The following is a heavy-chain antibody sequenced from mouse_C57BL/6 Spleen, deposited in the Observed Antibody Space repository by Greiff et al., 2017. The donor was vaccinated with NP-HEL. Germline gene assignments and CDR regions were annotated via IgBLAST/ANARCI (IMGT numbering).Heavy chain of an antibody. Sequence: EVQGVESGGGLVKPGGSLKLSCAASGFTFSSYAMSWVRQTPEKRLEWVATISDGGSYTYYPDNVKGRFTISRDNAKNNLYLQMSHLKSEDTAMYYCARDNYYGSSSYYFDYWGQGTTLTVSS. CDR1: GFTFSSYA. D-gene: IGHD1-1*01. CDR3: ARDNYYGSSSYYFDY. J-gene: IGHJ2*01. V-gene: IGHV5-4*01. CDR2: ISDGGSYT.